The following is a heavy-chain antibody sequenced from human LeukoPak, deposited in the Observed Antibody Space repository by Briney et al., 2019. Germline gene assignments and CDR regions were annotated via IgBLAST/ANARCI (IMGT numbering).Heavy chain of an antibody. CDR1: GFTLGDYA. CDR2: IRSKAYGGTT. D-gene: IGHD4-23*01. V-gene: IGHV3-49*03. J-gene: IGHJ4*02. Sequence: GGSLRLSCTASGFTLGDYAMSWFRQAPGKGLEWVGFIRSKAYGGTTGYAASVKGRFIISRDDSKSIADLHMHSLTTDDTAVYYCSRDGSGSYGGNRLFDYWGQGTLVTVSS. CDR3: SRDGSGSYGGNRLFDY.